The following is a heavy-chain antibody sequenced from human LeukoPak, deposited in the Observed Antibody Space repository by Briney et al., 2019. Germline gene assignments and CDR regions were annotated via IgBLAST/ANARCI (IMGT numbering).Heavy chain of an antibody. CDR1: GFTFSSYG. Sequence: GRSLRLSCAASGFTFSSYGMHWVRQAPGKGLEWVSVIYSGGSTYYADSVKGRFTISRDNSKNTLYLQMNSLRAEDTAIYYCAKDARRSDGWYFFDHWGQGALVTVSS. D-gene: IGHD6-19*01. V-gene: IGHV3-NL1*01. J-gene: IGHJ4*02. CDR3: AKDARRSDGWYFFDH. CDR2: IYSGGST.